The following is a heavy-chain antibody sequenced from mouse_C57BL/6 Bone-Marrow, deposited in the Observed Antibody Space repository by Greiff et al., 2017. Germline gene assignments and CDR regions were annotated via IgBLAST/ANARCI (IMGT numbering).Heavy chain of an antibody. J-gene: IGHJ3*01. CDR1: GYTFTDYE. CDR2: IDPETGGT. Sequence: VQLQQSGAELVRPGASVTLSCKASGYTFTDYEMHWVKQTPVHGLEWIGAIDPETGGTAYNQKFKGKAILTADKSSSTAYMELRSLTSEDSAVYYCTSSSNYGSSYQFAYWGQGTLVTGSA. V-gene: IGHV1-15*01. CDR3: TSSSNYGSSYQFAY. D-gene: IGHD1-1*01.